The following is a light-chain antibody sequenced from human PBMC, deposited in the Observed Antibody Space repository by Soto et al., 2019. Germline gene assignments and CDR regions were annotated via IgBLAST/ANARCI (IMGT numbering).Light chain of an antibody. V-gene: IGKV3-11*01. J-gene: IGKJ4*01. CDR1: QSVSSY. Sequence: IVLPQYPAPLSLSPGERATLSCRASQSVSSYLAWYQQKPGQAPRLLIYDASNRATGIPARFSGSGSGTDFTLTISSLEPADFAVYYCQQRSKCPPTFGAGTKV. CDR3: QQRSKCPPT. CDR2: DAS.